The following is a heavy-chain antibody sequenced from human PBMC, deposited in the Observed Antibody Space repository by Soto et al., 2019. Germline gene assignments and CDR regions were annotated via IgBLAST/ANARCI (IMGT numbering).Heavy chain of an antibody. CDR1: GFTFSSYW. D-gene: IGHD3-16*01. J-gene: IGHJ6*02. Sequence: GGSLRLSCAASGFTFSSYWMHWVRQAPGKGLVWVSRINSDGSSTSYADSVKGRFTISRDNAKNTLYLQMNSLRAEDTAVYYCARARLWGDYYYYGMDVWGQGTTVTVSS. V-gene: IGHV3-74*01. CDR3: ARARLWGDYYYYGMDV. CDR2: INSDGSST.